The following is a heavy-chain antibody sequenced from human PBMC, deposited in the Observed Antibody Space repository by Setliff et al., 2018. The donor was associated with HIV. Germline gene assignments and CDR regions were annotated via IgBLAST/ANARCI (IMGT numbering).Heavy chain of an antibody. CDR2: INTGNGNT. D-gene: IGHD2-21*01. V-gene: IGHV1-3*04. CDR1: GYNFTSYA. J-gene: IGHJ3*02. Sequence: ASVKVSCKASGYNFTSYAMHWVRQAPGQRLEWMGWINTGNGNTKYSQRFQGRVTITRDTSASTAYMELNSLTTEDTALYYCAKLLGNGGNSDPFDIWGQGTTVTVSS. CDR3: AKLLGNGGNSDPFDI.